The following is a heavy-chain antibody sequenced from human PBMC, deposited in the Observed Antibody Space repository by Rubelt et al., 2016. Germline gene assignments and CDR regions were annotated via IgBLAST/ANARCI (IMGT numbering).Heavy chain of an antibody. Sequence: QLQLQESGPGLVRPSETLSLTCTVSGASINNGTSYWGWFRQPPGKGLEWIGSIYHSGSTYYNPSLKSRVAMSVDTSKSQYSLNLRSVTAADTAVYNCARLPGISWYDPWGQGTLVTVSS. J-gene: IGHJ5*02. D-gene: IGHD7-27*01. CDR1: GASINNGTSY. V-gene: IGHV4-39*07. CDR2: IYHSGST. CDR3: ARLPGISWYDP.